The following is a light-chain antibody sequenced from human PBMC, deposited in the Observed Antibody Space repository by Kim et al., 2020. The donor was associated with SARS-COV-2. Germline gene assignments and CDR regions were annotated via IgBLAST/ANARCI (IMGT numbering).Light chain of an antibody. V-gene: IGLV3-19*01. Sequence: ALGQTVRITCQGDSLRSYYASWYQQKPGQAPVLVIYGKNNRPSGTPDRFSGSSSGNTASLTVTGAQAEDEADYYCNSRDSSGNHWVFGGGTKLTVL. J-gene: IGLJ3*02. CDR2: GKN. CDR3: NSRDSSGNHWV. CDR1: SLRSYY.